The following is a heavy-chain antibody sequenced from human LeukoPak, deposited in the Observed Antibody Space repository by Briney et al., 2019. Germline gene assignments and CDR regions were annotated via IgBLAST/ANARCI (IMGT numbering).Heavy chain of an antibody. Sequence: GGSLRLSCVASGFSFSDAWMSWVRQAPGKGLEWVPAISGSGGSTYYADSVKGRFTISRDNSKNTLYLQMNSLRAEDTAVYYCAKLYYYDSSGYYYPWYFDYWGQGTLVTVSS. J-gene: IGHJ4*02. V-gene: IGHV3-23*01. D-gene: IGHD3-22*01. CDR2: ISGSGGST. CDR1: GFSFSDAW. CDR3: AKLYYYDSSGYYYPWYFDY.